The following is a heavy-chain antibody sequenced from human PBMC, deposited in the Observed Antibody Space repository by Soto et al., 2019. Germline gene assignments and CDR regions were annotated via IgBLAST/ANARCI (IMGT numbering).Heavy chain of an antibody. V-gene: IGHV3-30-3*01. Sequence: QVQLVESGGGVVQPGRSLRLSCAASGFTFSSYAMHWVRQAPGKGLERVAVISYDGSNKYYADSVKGRFTISRDNSKNTLYLQMNSLRAEDTAVYYCARDHSDFWSGYYGAFDYWGQGTLVTVSS. J-gene: IGHJ4*02. CDR1: GFTFSSYA. CDR2: ISYDGSNK. CDR3: ARDHSDFWSGYYGAFDY. D-gene: IGHD3-3*01.